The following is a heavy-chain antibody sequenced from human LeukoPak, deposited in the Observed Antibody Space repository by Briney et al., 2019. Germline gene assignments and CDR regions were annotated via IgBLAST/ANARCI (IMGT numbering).Heavy chain of an antibody. J-gene: IGHJ5*02. D-gene: IGHD3-10*01. CDR3: ARAPGLWFGELYWFDP. CDR1: GYTFTGYY. CDR2: INPNSGGT. Sequence: GASVKVSCKASGYTFTGYYMHWVRQAPGQGLEWMGWINPNSGGTNYAQKFQGRVTMTRDTSISTAYMELSRLRSDDTAVYYCARAPGLWFGELYWFDPWGQGTLVTVSS. V-gene: IGHV1-2*02.